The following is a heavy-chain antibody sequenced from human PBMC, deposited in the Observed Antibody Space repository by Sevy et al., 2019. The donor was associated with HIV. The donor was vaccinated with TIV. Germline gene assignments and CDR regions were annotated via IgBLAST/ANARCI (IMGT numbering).Heavy chain of an antibody. CDR1: GYSISSGYY. V-gene: IGHV4-38-2*02. D-gene: IGHD3-3*01. CDR2: IYHSGST. Sequence: SETLSLTCTVSGYSISSGYYWGWIRQPPGKGLEWIGSIYHSGSTYYNPSLKSRVTISVDTSKNQFSLKLSSVTAADTAVYYCAMNFWSGYYSGPVFYWGQGTLVTVSS. CDR3: AMNFWSGYYSGPVFY. J-gene: IGHJ4*02.